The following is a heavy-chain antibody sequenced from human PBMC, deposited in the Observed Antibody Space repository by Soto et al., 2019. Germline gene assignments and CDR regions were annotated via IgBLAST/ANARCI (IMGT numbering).Heavy chain of an antibody. CDR2: ISYDGSNK. Sequence: QVQLVESGGGVVQPGRSLRLSCAASGFTFSSYGMHWVRQAPGKGLEWVAVISYDGSNKYYADSVKGRFTISRDNSKTTLYLQMNSPGTEDTAVYYSANGGRWLQFAAFDIWGQGTRVTVSS. D-gene: IGHD5-12*01. V-gene: IGHV3-30*18. CDR1: GFTFSSYG. CDR3: ANGGRWLQFAAFDI. J-gene: IGHJ3*02.